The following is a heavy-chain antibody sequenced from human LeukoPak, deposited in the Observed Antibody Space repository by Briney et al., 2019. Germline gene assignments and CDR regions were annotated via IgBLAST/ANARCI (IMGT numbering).Heavy chain of an antibody. Sequence: SQTLSLTCAVSGGSISSGGYSWSWIRQPPGKGLEWIGYIYHSGSTYYNPSLKSRVTISVDRSKNQFSLKLSSVTAADTAVYYCARGPLRGYCYFDYWGQGTLVTVSS. J-gene: IGHJ4*02. CDR3: ARGPLRGYCYFDY. V-gene: IGHV4-30-2*01. CDR1: GGSISSGGYS. CDR2: IYHSGST. D-gene: IGHD2-15*01.